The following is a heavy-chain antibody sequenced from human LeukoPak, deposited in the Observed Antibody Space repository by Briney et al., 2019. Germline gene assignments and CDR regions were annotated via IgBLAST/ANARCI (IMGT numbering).Heavy chain of an antibody. D-gene: IGHD3-22*01. CDR3: AIMHPCYDVRGYWVQ. CDR2: ISKSGYTK. Sequence: GGTLRLSCAASGFSLSSYAISWVRQAPGKGLEGVSGISKSGYTKAYADSVKGRFTISSDNPRKTLYVETNGLTAEDTALYCCAIMHPCYDVRGYWVQWGKGTTVTVSS. V-gene: IGHV3-23*01. J-gene: IGHJ6*04. CDR1: GFSLSSYA.